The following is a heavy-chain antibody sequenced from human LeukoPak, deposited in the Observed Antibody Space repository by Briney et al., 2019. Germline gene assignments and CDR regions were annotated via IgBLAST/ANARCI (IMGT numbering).Heavy chain of an antibody. V-gene: IGHV3-21*01. CDR2: ISSSNNYI. J-gene: IGHJ5*02. D-gene: IGHD2-15*01. CDR1: GFTSSTYS. Sequence: PGGSLRLSCVASGFTSSTYSMNWVRQAPGKGLEWVSSISSSNNYIYYADSVKGRFTISRDNAKNSLFLQMNSLRAEDTAVYYCARDGGYCSGGSCNNWFDPWGQGTLVTVSS. CDR3: ARDGGYCSGGSCNNWFDP.